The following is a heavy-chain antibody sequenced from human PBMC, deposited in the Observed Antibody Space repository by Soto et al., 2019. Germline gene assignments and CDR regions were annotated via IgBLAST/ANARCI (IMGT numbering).Heavy chain of an antibody. CDR2: IYTSGST. CDR1: GGSISSYY. D-gene: IGHD3-22*01. V-gene: IGHV4-4*07. CDR3: ARDTYYYDSSGYYWTYYFDY. Sequence: PSETLSLTCTVSGGSISSYYWSWIRQPAGKGLEWIGRIYTSGSTNYNPSLKSRVTMSVDTSKNQFSLKLSSVTAADTAAYYCARDTYYYDSSGYYWTYYFDYWGQGTLVTVSS. J-gene: IGHJ4*02.